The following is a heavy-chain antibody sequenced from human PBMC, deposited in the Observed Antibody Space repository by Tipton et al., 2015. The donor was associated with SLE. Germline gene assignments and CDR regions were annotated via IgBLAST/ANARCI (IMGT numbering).Heavy chain of an antibody. J-gene: IGHJ4*02. CDR3: STSPVTL. CDR1: GGSISGSFY. CDR2: ISYTGST. V-gene: IGHV4-39*07. D-gene: IGHD2-2*01. Sequence: TLSLTCTVSGGSISGSFYWGWIRQSPGKGLEWIGSISYTGSTSYNPSLKSRVTISVDMSKNQFSLKLTSVTAADTAVYYCSTSPVTLWGQGTLVTVSS.